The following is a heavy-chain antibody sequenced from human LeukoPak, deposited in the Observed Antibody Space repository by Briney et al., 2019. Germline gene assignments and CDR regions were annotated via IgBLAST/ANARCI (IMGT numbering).Heavy chain of an antibody. J-gene: IGHJ4*02. Sequence: SSETLSLTCTVSGGSISSSSYYWGWIRQPPGKGLEWIGSNYYSGSTYYNPSLKSRVTISVDTSKNQFSLKLSSVTATDTAVYYCARHRLVGWRWLFDYWGQGTLVTVSS. CDR2: NYYSGST. V-gene: IGHV4-39*01. CDR1: GGSISSSSYY. CDR3: ARHRLVGWRWLFDY. D-gene: IGHD3-22*01.